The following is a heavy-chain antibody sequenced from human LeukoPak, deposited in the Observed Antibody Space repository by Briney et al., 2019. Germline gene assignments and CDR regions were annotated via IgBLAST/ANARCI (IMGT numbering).Heavy chain of an antibody. V-gene: IGHV5-51*01. CDR3: ASRPVIPTVIPWAFY. Sequence: GESLKISCQGSGYNFNTHWVAWVRQLPGKGLXXXXXIHPAXSDTXYSXXXQGQVPISAXRSINTAYLQLSSLKASDTAMYYCASRPVIPTVIPWAFYWGQGTQVTVSS. J-gene: IGHJ4*02. CDR2: IHPAXSDT. D-gene: IGHD4-17*01. CDR1: GYNFNTHW.